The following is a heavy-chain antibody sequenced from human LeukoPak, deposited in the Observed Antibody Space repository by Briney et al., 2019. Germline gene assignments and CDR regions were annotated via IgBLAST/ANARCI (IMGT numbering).Heavy chain of an antibody. CDR2: ISSSSSYI. Sequence: GGSLRLSCAASGFTFSSYSMNWVRQAPGKGLEWVSSISSSSSYIYYADSVKGRFTISRDNAKNSLYLQMNSLRAEDTAVYYCAVSYCSSTSCYVDAFDIWGQGTMVTVSS. CDR1: GFTFSSYS. J-gene: IGHJ3*02. CDR3: AVSYCSSTSCYVDAFDI. D-gene: IGHD2-2*01. V-gene: IGHV3-21*01.